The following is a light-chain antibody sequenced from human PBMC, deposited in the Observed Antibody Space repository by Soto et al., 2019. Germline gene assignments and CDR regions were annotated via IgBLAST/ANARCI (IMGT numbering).Light chain of an antibody. CDR3: SSYTSSSLYV. V-gene: IGLV2-14*01. CDR1: GSDVGGYKY. J-gene: IGLJ1*01. Sequence: QSVLTQPASVSGSPGQSITISCTGTGSDVGGYKYVSWYQQHPGKAPKLMIYEVSNRPSGVSNRFSGSKSGITASLTISGLQAEDEADYYCSSYTSSSLYVFGTGTKVTVL. CDR2: EVS.